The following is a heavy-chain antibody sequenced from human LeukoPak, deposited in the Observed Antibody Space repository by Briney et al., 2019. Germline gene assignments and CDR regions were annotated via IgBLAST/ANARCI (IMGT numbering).Heavy chain of an antibody. V-gene: IGHV3-30*18. J-gene: IGHJ4*02. D-gene: IGHD6-19*01. CDR3: AKGIGGGYGSGSAFDY. CDR2: ISYDGSNK. Sequence: LSLTCAVYGGSFSGYYWSWIRQPPGKGLEWVAVISYDGSNKYYADSVKGRFTISRDNSKNTLYLQMNSLRAEDTAVYYCAKGIGGGYGSGSAFDYWGQGTLVAVSS. CDR1: GGSFSGYY.